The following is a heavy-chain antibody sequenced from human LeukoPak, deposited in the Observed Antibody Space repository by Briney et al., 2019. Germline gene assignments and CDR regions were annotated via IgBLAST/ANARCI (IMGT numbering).Heavy chain of an antibody. CDR3: ARLAPGSYGVNWFDP. J-gene: IGHJ5*02. CDR2: IYYSGST. V-gene: IGHV4-59*01. D-gene: IGHD1-26*01. CDR1: GGSLSSYH. Sequence: SETLSLTCTLSGGSLSSYHWSWIRQPPGKGLEWIGYIYYSGSTNYNPSLKSRVTISVDTSKNQFSLKLSSVTAADTAVYYCARLAPGSYGVNWFDPWGQGTLVTVSS.